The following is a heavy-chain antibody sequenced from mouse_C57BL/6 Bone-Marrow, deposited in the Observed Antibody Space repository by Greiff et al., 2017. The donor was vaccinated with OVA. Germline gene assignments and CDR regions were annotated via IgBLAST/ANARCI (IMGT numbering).Heavy chain of an antibody. V-gene: IGHV14-4*01. J-gene: IGHJ2*01. Sequence: EVKLVESGAELVRPGASVKLSCTASGFNIKDDYMHWVKQRPEQGLEWIGWIDPENGDTEYASKFQGKATITADTSSNTAYLQLSSLTSEDTAVYYCTTRRGYWGQGTTLTVSS. CDR3: TTRRGY. CDR2: IDPENGDT. CDR1: GFNIKDDY.